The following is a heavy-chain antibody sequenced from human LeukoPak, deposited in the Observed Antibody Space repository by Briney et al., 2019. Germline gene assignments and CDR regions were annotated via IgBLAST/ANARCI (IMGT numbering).Heavy chain of an antibody. CDR1: GFTFKDYG. Sequence: GGSLRLPCAATGFTFKDYGMHWVRQPPGKGLEWVSSINWNGGGTDYADSVKGRFTISRDNAKNSLYLQLSSLRPEDTALYYCAKHMRATNTYSFFGLDVWGQGTTVTVSS. V-gene: IGHV3-9*01. CDR2: INWNGGGT. D-gene: IGHD1-26*01. J-gene: IGHJ6*02. CDR3: AKHMRATNTYSFFGLDV.